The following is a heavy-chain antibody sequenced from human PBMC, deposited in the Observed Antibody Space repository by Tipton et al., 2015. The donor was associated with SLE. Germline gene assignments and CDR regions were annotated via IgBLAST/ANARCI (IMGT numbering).Heavy chain of an antibody. CDR2: IYYSGST. CDR1: GGSISSYY. CDR3: ARASAAASSNMDV. Sequence: TLSLTCTVSGGSISSYYWSWIRQPPGKGLEWIGYIYYSGSTNYNPSLKSRVTISVDTSKNQFSLNLRSVTAAETAVYYCARASAAASSNMDVWGKGTTVTVSS. D-gene: IGHD6-13*01. V-gene: IGHV4-59*12. J-gene: IGHJ6*03.